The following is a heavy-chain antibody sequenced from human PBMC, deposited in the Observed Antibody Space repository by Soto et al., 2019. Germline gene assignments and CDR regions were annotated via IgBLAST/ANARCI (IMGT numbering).Heavy chain of an antibody. CDR3: ARVVSSYYYGMDV. CDR2: IIPIFGTA. Sequence: QVQLVQSGAEVKKPGSSVKVSCKASGGTFSSYAISWVRQAPGQGLEWLGGIIPIFGTANYAQKFQGRVTITADEATTTAYMELSSRRSEDTAVYYCARVVSSYYYGMDVWGQGTTVTVSS. V-gene: IGHV1-69*01. D-gene: IGHD2-21*01. CDR1: GGTFSSYA. J-gene: IGHJ6*02.